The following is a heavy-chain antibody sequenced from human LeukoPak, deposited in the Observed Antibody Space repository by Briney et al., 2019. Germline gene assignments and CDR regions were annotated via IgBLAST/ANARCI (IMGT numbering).Heavy chain of an antibody. D-gene: IGHD6-13*01. CDR3: ARGYKPASGKDGAFDI. Sequence: SETLSLTCSVSSDSITNYYWSWIRQPAGKGLEWIGRIYSSGSTDYNPFLKSRVSMSVDTSKNQYSLKLTSVTAADTALYYCARGYKPASGKDGAFDIWGQGTMVTVSS. CDR1: SDSITNYY. J-gene: IGHJ3*02. V-gene: IGHV4-4*07. CDR2: IYSSGST.